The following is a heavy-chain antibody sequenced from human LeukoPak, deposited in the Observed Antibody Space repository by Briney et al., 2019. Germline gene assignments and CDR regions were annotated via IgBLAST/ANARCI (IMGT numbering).Heavy chain of an antibody. CDR2: IWYDGSNK. Sequence: GGSLRLSCAASGFTFSSYGMHWVRRAPGKGLEWVAVIWYDGSNKYYADSVKSRFTISRDNSKNTLYLQMNSLRAEDTAVYYCAREYRYFDYWGQGTLVTVSS. D-gene: IGHD3-16*02. CDR1: GFTFSSYG. J-gene: IGHJ4*02. CDR3: AREYRYFDY. V-gene: IGHV3-33*01.